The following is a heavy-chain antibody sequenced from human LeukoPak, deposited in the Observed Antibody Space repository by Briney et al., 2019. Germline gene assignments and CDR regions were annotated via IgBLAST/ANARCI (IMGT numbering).Heavy chain of an antibody. CDR3: ARDPTETAYDAFDI. D-gene: IGHD1-1*01. V-gene: IGHV4-38-2*02. J-gene: IGHJ3*02. CDR2: LYHSWST. CDR1: SYPLSLCYY. Sequence: AQSLSLIHAFSSYPLSLCYYRGWIRPPPGNGLDGIGRLYHSWSTYYTPSLKSRDTISVDTSNNHFPLGLRSVTAADTAVYYCARDPTETAYDAFDIWAQGTMVTVSS.